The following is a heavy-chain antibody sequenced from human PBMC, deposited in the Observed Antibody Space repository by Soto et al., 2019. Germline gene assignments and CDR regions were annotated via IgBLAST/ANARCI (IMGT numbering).Heavy chain of an antibody. Sequence: GGSLRLSCAASGFTFSSYAMHWVRQAPGKGLEWVAVISYDGSNKYYADSVKGRFTISRDNSKNTLYLQMNSLRAEDTAVYYCARGVGEQLADYWGQGSLVTVSS. CDR3: ARGVGEQLADY. CDR1: GFTFSSYA. V-gene: IGHV3-30-3*01. CDR2: ISYDGSNK. J-gene: IGHJ4*02. D-gene: IGHD6-13*01.